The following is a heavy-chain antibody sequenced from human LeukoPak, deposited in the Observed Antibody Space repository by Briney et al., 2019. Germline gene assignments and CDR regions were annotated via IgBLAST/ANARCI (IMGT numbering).Heavy chain of an antibody. CDR3: ARHLHSDGSGSYLNWLDP. Sequence: PSETLSLTCTVSGGSVGDYYWSWIRQPPGKGLEWVGYIYTRGKTNSNPSLKGRVTILGDTSKNQFSLKLNSVTAADTAVYYCARHLHSDGSGSYLNWLDPWGQGILVTVSS. D-gene: IGHD3-10*01. J-gene: IGHJ5*02. CDR2: IYTRGKT. V-gene: IGHV4-4*09. CDR1: GGSVGDYY.